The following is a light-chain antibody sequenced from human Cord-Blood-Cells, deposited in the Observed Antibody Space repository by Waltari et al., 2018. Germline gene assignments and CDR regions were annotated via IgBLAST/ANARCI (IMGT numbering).Light chain of an antibody. J-gene: IGKJ4*02. CDR3: MQRIQLPRA. Sequence: DIVMTQTPLSLPVTPGEPASISCRSSQSLLDSDDGNTYLDWYLQKPGQSPQLLIYTLSYRAWGGPDRFSGSGSGTEVARKLSRVEAVDVGVYYWMQRIQLPRAFGGGTKV. CDR2: TLS. V-gene: IGKV2-40*01. CDR1: QSLLDSDDGNTY.